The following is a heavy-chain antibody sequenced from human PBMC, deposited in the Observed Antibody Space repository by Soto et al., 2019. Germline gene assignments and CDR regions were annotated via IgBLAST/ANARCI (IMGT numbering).Heavy chain of an antibody. D-gene: IGHD3-10*01. V-gene: IGHV4-39*02. CDR3: ARDKIWFGELVYYYGMDV. CDR2: IYYSGST. Sequence: SETLSLTCTVSGGSISSSSYSWGWIRQPPGKGLEWIGSIYYSGSTYYNPSLKSRVTISVDTSKNQFSLKLSSVTAADTAVYYCARDKIWFGELVYYYGMDVWGQGTTVTVSS. CDR1: GGSISSSSYS. J-gene: IGHJ6*02.